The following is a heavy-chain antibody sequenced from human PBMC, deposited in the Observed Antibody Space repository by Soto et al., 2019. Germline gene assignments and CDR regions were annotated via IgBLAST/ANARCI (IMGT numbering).Heavy chain of an antibody. Sequence: PSETLSLTCTVSGGSISSSSYYWGWIRQPPGKGLEWIGSIYYSGSTYYNPSLKSRVTISVDTSKNQFSLKLSSVTAADTAVYYCARSVLLWFGDSPYGMDVWGQGTTVTVSS. J-gene: IGHJ6*02. CDR3: ARSVLLWFGDSPYGMDV. CDR2: IYYSGST. V-gene: IGHV4-39*07. CDR1: GGSISSSSYY. D-gene: IGHD3-10*01.